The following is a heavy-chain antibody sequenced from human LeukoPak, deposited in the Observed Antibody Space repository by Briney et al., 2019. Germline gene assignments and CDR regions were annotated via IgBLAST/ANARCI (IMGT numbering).Heavy chain of an antibody. CDR2: ITGGGGST. V-gene: IGHV3-23*01. CDR3: AKGVFATPGAP. J-gene: IGHJ5*02. Sequence: GGSLRLSCAASGFTFSSYAMTWFRQAPGKGLEWVSTITGGGGSTYYADSVKGQFTISRDNSKDTLYLLMNSLRAEDTAVYYCAKGVFATPGAPWGQGTLVTVSS. D-gene: IGHD6-13*01. CDR1: GFTFSSYA.